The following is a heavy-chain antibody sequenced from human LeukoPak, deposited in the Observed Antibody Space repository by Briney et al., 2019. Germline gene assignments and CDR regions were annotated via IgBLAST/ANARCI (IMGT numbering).Heavy chain of an antibody. D-gene: IGHD3-16*01. CDR1: GFTFSGYS. V-gene: IGHV3-23*01. J-gene: IGHJ4*02. CDR2: INRGGHNT. CDR3: AIGIDGAFNS. Sequence: PGGSLRLSCEASGFTFSGYSMIWVRQAPGKGLEWVSEINRGGHNTYYTDSVKGRFTTSRDNSKNTLFLQMTSLRTEDTAIYYCAIGIDGAFNSWGQGALVTVSS.